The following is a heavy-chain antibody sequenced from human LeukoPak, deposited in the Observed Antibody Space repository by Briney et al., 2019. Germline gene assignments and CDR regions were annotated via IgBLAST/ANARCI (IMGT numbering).Heavy chain of an antibody. CDR3: ARGGRTYYYDSSGYYSPDY. V-gene: IGHV4-39*07. CDR2: ITYSGNT. D-gene: IGHD3-22*01. J-gene: IGHJ4*02. CDR1: GGSISSSGYS. Sequence: SETLSLTCTVSGGSISSSGYSWGWIRQPPGKGLEWIASITYSGNTYYNPSLKSRVTISFDTSKNQFSLTLSSVMAADTAFYYCARGGRTYYYDSSGYYSPDYWGQGTLVTVSS.